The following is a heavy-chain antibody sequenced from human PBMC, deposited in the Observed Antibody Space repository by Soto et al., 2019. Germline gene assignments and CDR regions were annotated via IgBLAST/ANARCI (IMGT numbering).Heavy chain of an antibody. V-gene: IGHV4-39*01. J-gene: IGHJ6*02. CDR1: GGSISSSSYY. Sequence: SETLSLTCTVSGGSISSSSYYWGWIRQPTGKGLEWIGSIYYSGSTYYNPSLKSRVTISVDTSKNQFSLKLSSVTAADTAVYYCARHRPGQGQQRAHYYYYYGMDVWGQGTTVT. D-gene: IGHD6-13*01. CDR3: ARHRPGQGQQRAHYYYYYGMDV. CDR2: IYYSGST.